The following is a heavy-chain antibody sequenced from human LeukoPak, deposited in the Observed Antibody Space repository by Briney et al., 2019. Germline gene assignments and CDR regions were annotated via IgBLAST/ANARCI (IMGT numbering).Heavy chain of an antibody. Sequence: GGSLRLSCAASGFTFDDYAMHWVRQDPGKGLEWVSRINSDGINTSYADSVKGRFTISRDNAKNTLNLQMNSLRAEDTAVYYCARDLGQYYDTSDNWFDPWGQGTLVTVSS. V-gene: IGHV3-74*01. CDR3: ARDLGQYYDTSDNWFDP. CDR1: GFTFDDYA. J-gene: IGHJ5*02. CDR2: INSDGINT. D-gene: IGHD3-22*01.